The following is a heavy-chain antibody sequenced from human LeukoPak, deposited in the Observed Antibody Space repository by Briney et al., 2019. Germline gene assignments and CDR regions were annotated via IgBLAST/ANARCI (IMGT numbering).Heavy chain of an antibody. V-gene: IGHV3-23*01. D-gene: IGHD3-3*02. CDR2: ISGSGAST. CDR3: AKITRGISGNFYLDAFEI. CDR1: GFTFSSYV. J-gene: IGHJ3*02. Sequence: GGSLRLSCAASGFTFSSYVMSWVRQAPGKGLEWVSAISGSGASTHYADSVKGRFTISRDNSKNTLYLQMNSLRAEDTAIYYCAKITRGISGNFYLDAFEIWGQGTMVTVSS.